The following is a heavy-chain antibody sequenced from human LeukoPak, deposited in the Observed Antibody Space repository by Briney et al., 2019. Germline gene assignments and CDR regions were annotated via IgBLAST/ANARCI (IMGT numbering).Heavy chain of an antibody. CDR1: GYSFTGYY. CDR3: AKVSVRWLQDFDY. CDR2: INPNSGDT. D-gene: IGHD5-24*01. J-gene: IGHJ4*02. V-gene: IGHV1-2*02. Sequence: ASVTVSCTASGYSFTGYYIHWVRQAPGQGLEWMGWINPNSGDTNYAQKIQGRVTMTRDTSISTAYMELSRLTSDDTAVYYCAKVSVRWLQDFDYWGQGTLVTVSS.